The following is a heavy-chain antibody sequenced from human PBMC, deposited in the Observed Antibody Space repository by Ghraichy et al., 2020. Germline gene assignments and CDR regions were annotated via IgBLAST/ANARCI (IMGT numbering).Heavy chain of an antibody. Sequence: SETLSLTCTVSGGSISSSSYYWGWIRQPPGKGLEWIGSIYYSGSTYYNPSLKSRVTISVDTSKNQFSLKLSSVTAADTAVYYCARGLLVRGVISYYFDYWGQEPWAPAPQ. CDR3: ARGLLVRGVISYYFDY. V-gene: IGHV4-39*01. CDR2: IYYSGST. J-gene: IGHJ4*01. CDR1: GGSISSSSYY. D-gene: IGHD3-10*01.